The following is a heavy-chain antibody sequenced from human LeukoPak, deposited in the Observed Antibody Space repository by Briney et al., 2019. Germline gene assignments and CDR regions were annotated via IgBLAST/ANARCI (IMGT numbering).Heavy chain of an antibody. D-gene: IGHD5-12*01. V-gene: IGHV4-61*02. J-gene: IGHJ4*02. CDR1: GGSISSGSYY. Sequence: SETLSLTCTVSGGSISSGSYYWSWIRQPAGKGLEWIGRIYTSGSTNYNPSLKSRVTISVDTSKNQFSLKLSSVTAADTAVYYCARDKGPKGIVATINWGQGTLVTVSS. CDR3: ARDKGPKGIVATIN. CDR2: IYTSGST.